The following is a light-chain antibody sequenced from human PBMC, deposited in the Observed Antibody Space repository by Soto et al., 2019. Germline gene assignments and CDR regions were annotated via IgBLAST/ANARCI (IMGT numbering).Light chain of an antibody. CDR2: DIS. CDR3: QQYGSSPPRT. CDR1: QSVNGNY. J-gene: IGKJ1*01. Sequence: EIVLTQSPDTLSLSPGERATLSCRASQSVNGNYFAWYQQKPGQAPRLLIYDISIRAAGIPDRFSGSGSGTDFTLTVSRLEPEDSAVYYCQQYGSSPPRTFGQGTKVDIK. V-gene: IGKV3-20*01.